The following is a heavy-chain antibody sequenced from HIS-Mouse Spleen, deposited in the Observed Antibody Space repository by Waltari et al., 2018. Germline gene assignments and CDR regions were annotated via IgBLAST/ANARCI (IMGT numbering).Heavy chain of an antibody. J-gene: IGHJ4*02. Sequence: QLQLQESGPGLVKPSETLSLTCTVSGGSISSSSYYWGWIRQPPGKGLEWIGRIYYSGSTYNNPSLKSRVTISVDTSKNQFSLKLSSVTAADTAVYYCARDRELYFDYWGQGTLVTVSS. CDR1: GGSISSSSYY. CDR3: ARDRELYFDY. CDR2: IYYSGST. D-gene: IGHD1-26*01. V-gene: IGHV4-39*07.